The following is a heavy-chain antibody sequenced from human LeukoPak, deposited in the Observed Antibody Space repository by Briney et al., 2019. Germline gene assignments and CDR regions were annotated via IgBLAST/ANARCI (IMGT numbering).Heavy chain of an antibody. CDR3: ARVRTWELPEY. J-gene: IGHJ4*02. D-gene: IGHD1-26*01. V-gene: IGHV1-18*01. CDR1: GYTFTSYG. Sequence: GSEKVSCKASGYTFTSYGISWVRQPPGQGREWMGWISAYNGNTNYAQKLQGRVTMPTDTSTSTAYMELRSLRSDDTAVYYCARVRTWELPEYWGQGTLVTVSS. CDR2: ISAYNGNT.